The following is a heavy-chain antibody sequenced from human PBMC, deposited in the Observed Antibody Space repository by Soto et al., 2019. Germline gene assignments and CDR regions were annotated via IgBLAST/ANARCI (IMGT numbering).Heavy chain of an antibody. V-gene: IGHV4-61*01. Sequence: SETLSLTCTVSGGSVSSGSYYWSWIRQPPGKGLEWIGYIYYSGSTNYNPSLKSRVTISVDTSKNQLSLKLSSVTAADTAVYYCARKRRYFSWFDPWGQGTLVTVSS. D-gene: IGHD3-9*01. CDR3: ARKRRYFSWFDP. CDR2: IYYSGST. CDR1: GGSVSSGSYY. J-gene: IGHJ5*02.